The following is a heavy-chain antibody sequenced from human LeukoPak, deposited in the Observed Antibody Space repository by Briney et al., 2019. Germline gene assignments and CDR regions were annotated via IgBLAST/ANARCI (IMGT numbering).Heavy chain of an antibody. J-gene: IGHJ5*02. D-gene: IGHD6-19*01. CDR2: ISSSSSYI. V-gene: IGHV3-21*01. Sequence: GGSLRLSCAASGFTFSSYSMNWVRQAPGKGLEWVSSISSSSSYIYYADSVKGRFTISRDNAKNSLYLQMNSLRAEDTAVYYCARDRGRDIAVAGTNWFDPWGQGTLVTVSS. CDR1: GFTFSSYS. CDR3: ARDRGRDIAVAGTNWFDP.